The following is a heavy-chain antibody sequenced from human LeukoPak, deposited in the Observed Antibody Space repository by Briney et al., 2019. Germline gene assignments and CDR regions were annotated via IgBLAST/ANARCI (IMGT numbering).Heavy chain of an antibody. CDR3: AREVKEGPLEY. J-gene: IGHJ4*02. D-gene: IGHD2-21*01. CDR2: INPNSGGT. V-gene: IGHV1-2*02. Sequence: ASVKVSCKASGYTFTGYYMHWVRQAPGQGLEWMGWINPNSGGTNYAQKFQGRVTTTRDTSISTAYMGLSRLRSDDTAVYYCAREVKEGPLEYWGQGTLVTVSS. CDR1: GYTFTGYY.